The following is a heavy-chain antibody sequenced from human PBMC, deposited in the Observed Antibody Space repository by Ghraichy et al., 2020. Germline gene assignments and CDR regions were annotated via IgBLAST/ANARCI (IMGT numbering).Heavy chain of an antibody. D-gene: IGHD5-18*01. V-gene: IGHV3-23*01. Sequence: GGSLRLSCAASGFTFSSYAMSWVRQAPGKGLEWVSAISGSGGSTYYADSVKGRFTISRDNSKNTLYLQMNSLRAEDTAVYYCAKDPLPNTAMVPNWFDPWGQGTLVTVSS. CDR3: AKDPLPNTAMVPNWFDP. CDR1: GFTFSSYA. CDR2: ISGSGGST. J-gene: IGHJ5*02.